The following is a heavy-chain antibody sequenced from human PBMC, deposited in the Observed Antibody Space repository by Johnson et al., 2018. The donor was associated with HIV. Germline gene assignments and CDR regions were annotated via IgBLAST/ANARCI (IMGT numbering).Heavy chain of an antibody. D-gene: IGHD4-23*01. CDR2: IKEDGSYK. CDR3: ARQTTVVSGDAFDI. Sequence: VQLVESGGGLVQPGRSLRLSCAASGFTFSSYAMHWVRQAPGKGLEWLAKIKEDGSYKHYVDSVKGRFTISRDNAKNAMYLQMNSLRAGDTAVYYCARQTTVVSGDAFDIWGQGTMVTVSS. J-gene: IGHJ3*02. CDR1: GFTFSSYA. V-gene: IGHV3-7*01.